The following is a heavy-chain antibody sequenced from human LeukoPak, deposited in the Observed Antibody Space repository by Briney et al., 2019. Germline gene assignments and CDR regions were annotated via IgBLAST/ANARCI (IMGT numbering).Heavy chain of an antibody. Sequence: QPGGSLRLSCAASGFTFRTYSMNWVRQAPGKGLEWISYIGVGGGRKFYADSVKGRFTVSRDDAKNSVYLEMSSLRAEDTAVYYCARDANDYASPPDYWGQGTLVTVSS. CDR1: GFTFRTYS. D-gene: IGHD3-16*01. CDR2: IGVGGGRK. J-gene: IGHJ4*02. V-gene: IGHV3-48*01. CDR3: ARDANDYASPPDY.